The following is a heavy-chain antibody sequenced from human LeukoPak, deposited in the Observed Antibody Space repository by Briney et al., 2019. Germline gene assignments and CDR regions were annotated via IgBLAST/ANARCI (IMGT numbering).Heavy chain of an antibody. V-gene: IGHV4-38-2*02. CDR1: GYSISSGYY. D-gene: IGHD6-19*01. CDR3: ARVEYSGWYRIDY. CDR2: IYHSGST. J-gene: IGHJ4*02. Sequence: SETLSLTCTVSGYSISSGYYWGWIRQPPGKGLEWIGSIYHSGSTYYNPSLKSRVTISVDTSKNQFSLKLTSVTAADTAVYYCARVEYSGWYRIDYWGQGTLVTVSS.